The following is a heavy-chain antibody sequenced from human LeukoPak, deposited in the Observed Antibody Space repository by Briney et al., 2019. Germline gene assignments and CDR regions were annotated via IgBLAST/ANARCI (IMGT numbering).Heavy chain of an antibody. V-gene: IGHV3-53*01. D-gene: IGHD3-22*01. Sequence: GGSLRLSCAAAGFTVSSNYMSWVRQAPGKGLEWVSIIYSGGSTHYADSVKGRFTISRDNSKNTLYLKMNSLRAEDTAVYYCARESGRGYFLYDYWGQGTLVTVSS. J-gene: IGHJ4*02. CDR2: IYSGGST. CDR1: GFTVSSNY. CDR3: ARESGRGYFLYDY.